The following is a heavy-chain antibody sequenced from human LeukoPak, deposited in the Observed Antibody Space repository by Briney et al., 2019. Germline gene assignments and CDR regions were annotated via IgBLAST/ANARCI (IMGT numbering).Heavy chain of an antibody. Sequence: GASVKVSCKASGYTFTSYYIHWVRQAPGQGLEWMGWINPDSGGTNYAQKFQGRVTMTRDTSISTAYMELTRLRSDDTAVYYCARGFDWLEDYVDYWGQGALVTVSS. CDR1: GYTFTSYY. CDR2: INPDSGGT. CDR3: ARGFDWLEDYVDY. J-gene: IGHJ4*02. D-gene: IGHD3-9*01. V-gene: IGHV1-2*02.